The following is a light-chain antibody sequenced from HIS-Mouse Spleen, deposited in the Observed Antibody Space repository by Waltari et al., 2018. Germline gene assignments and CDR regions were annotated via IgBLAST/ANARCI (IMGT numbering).Light chain of an antibody. CDR1: ALPKKY. Sequence: SYELTQPPSLSVYPGQTARITCSGDALPKKYPDWCQQKSGQAHVLVIYEDSKRPSGIPERCSGSSSGTMATLTISGAQVEDEADYYCYSTDSSGNHRVFGGGTKLTVL. CDR2: EDS. CDR3: YSTDSSGNHRV. V-gene: IGLV3-10*01. J-gene: IGLJ2*01.